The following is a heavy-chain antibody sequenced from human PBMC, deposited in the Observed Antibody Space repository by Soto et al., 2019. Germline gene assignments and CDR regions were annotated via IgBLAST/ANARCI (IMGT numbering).Heavy chain of an antibody. CDR3: AVAMVREILIFESSGMHV. J-gene: IGHJ6*02. V-gene: IGHV1-69*01. D-gene: IGHD3-10*01. Sequence: QVHLVQSGAEVKKPGSSVKVSCKTSGGSFNNYAVSWVRQAPGQGLEWMGGIIPNFDTPNYAQKFQDRVTLIADESTSTVYMELRSLRSNDTAVYYCAVAMVREILIFESSGMHVWGQGTTFIVSS. CDR1: GGSFNNYA. CDR2: IIPNFDTP.